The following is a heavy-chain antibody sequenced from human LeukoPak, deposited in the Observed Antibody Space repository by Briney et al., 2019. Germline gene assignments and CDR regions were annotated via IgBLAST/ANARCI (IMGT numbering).Heavy chain of an antibody. CDR3: ARQEAMCYLYEGLDY. CDR1: GFSFNTYA. CDR2: ISYNGGRK. V-gene: IGHV3-30*03. Sequence: GGSLRLSCVASGFSFNTYAIHWVRQAPGTGLKWVALISYNGGRKEYAESVKGRFTIDRDNSKNTVLLQMNSLRPDDTAIYSCARQEAMCYLYEGLDYWGQGTLVTVAS. D-gene: IGHD2-21*01. J-gene: IGHJ4*02.